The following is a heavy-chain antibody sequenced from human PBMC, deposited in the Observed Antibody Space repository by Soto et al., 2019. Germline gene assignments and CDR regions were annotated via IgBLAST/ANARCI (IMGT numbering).Heavy chain of an antibody. CDR2: ISEDAETD. CDR1: GFTFSDFG. D-gene: IGHD3-10*01. Sequence: QVRLVESGGGVVQPGGSLRLSCVASGFTFSDFGMHWVRQGPGKGLEWLAVISEDAETDFHADSVKGRFTVSRDNFKETLYLQMNSLTTDDSGVYFCAKAPFHRPYYFYGMDVWGQWTTVIVSS. CDR3: AKAPFHRPYYFYGMDV. V-gene: IGHV3-30*18. J-gene: IGHJ6*02.